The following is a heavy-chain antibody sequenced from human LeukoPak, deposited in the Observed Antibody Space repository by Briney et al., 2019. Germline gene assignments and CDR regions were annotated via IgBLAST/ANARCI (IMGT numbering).Heavy chain of an antibody. D-gene: IGHD3-22*01. CDR2: INHSGST. CDR3: ARAPDGYEAFDI. J-gene: IGHJ3*02. CDR1: GGSFSGYY. V-gene: IGHV4-34*01. Sequence: SETLSLTCAVYGGSFSGYYWSWIRQPPGKGLEWIGEINHSGSTNYNPSLKSRVTISVDTSKNQFSLKLSSVTAADTAVYYCARAPDGYEAFDIWGQGTMVTVSS.